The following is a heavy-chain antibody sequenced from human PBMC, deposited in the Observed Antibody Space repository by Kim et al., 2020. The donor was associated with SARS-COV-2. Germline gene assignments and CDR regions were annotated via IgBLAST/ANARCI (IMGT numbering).Heavy chain of an antibody. CDR3: AKGASIFGVVIHFFDY. J-gene: IGHJ4*02. Sequence: SVKGRLTNARDNSKNTLYLQMNSLRAEDTAVYYCAKGASIFGVVIHFFDYWGQGTLVTVSS. D-gene: IGHD3-3*01. V-gene: IGHV3-23*01.